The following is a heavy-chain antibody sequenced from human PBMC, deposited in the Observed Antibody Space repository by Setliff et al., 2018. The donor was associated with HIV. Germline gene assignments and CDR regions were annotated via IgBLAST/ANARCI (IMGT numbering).Heavy chain of an antibody. CDR2: INPNDGAA. V-gene: IGHV1-2*02. CDR1: GYTFTGYY. Sequence: GASVKVSCKASGYTFTGYYMHWARQAPGQGLEWMGWINPNDGAAHYAQRFHGRVTMTRDTSISTAYVELNSLTSNDTAVYYCARGTDFWSGSSNFDYWGQGTQVTVSS. J-gene: IGHJ4*02. D-gene: IGHD3-3*01. CDR3: ARGTDFWSGSSNFDY.